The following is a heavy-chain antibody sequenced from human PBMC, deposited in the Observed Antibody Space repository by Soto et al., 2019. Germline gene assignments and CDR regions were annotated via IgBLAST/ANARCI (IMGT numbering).Heavy chain of an antibody. J-gene: IGHJ4*02. CDR2: IYPGDSDT. Sequence: GESLKISCKGSGYSFTSYWIGWVRQMPGKGLEWMGIIYPGDSDTRYSPSFQGQVTISADKSINTAYLQWSSLKASDTAMYYCARLGRLTVTSYFSLYWGQGTLVTVSS. V-gene: IGHV5-51*01. CDR3: ARLGRLTVTSYFSLY. CDR1: GYSFTSYW. D-gene: IGHD4-4*01.